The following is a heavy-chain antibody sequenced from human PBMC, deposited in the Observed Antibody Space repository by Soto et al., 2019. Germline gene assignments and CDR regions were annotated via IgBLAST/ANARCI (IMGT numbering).Heavy chain of an antibody. CDR2: IYHSGST. J-gene: IGHJ6*02. V-gene: IGHV4-4*02. D-gene: IGHD6-19*01. CDR3: ARGIAVAGTNYYYYGMDV. Sequence: SETLSLTCAVSGGSISSSNWWSWVRQPPWKGLEWIGEIYHSGSTNYNPSLKSRVTISVGKSKNQFSLKLSSVTAADTAVYYCARGIAVAGTNYYYYGMDVWGQGTTVTVSS. CDR1: GGSISSSNW.